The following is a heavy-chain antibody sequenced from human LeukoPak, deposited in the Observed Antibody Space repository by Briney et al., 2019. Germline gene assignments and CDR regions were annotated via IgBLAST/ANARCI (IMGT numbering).Heavy chain of an antibody. J-gene: IGHJ3*02. CDR3: ARLIAAMDQSGGAFDI. V-gene: IGHV5-51*01. CDR2: IYPGDSDT. Sequence: GESLKISCKGSGYSFTSYWIGWVRQMPGKGLEWMGIIYPGDSDTRYSPSFQGQVTMSADKSINTAYLQWSSLKASDTAMYYCARLIAAMDQSGGAFDIWGQGTMVTVSS. CDR1: GYSFTSYW. D-gene: IGHD5-18*01.